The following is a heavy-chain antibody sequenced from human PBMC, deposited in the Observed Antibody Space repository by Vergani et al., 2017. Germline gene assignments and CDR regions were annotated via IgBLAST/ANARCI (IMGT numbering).Heavy chain of an antibody. Sequence: EVQLVESGGGLVQPGRSLRLSCAASGFTFDDYAMHWVRQAPGKGLEWVSGISWNSGSIGYADSVKGRFTISRDNAKNSLYLQMNSLRAEDTALYYCAKDTSLYGSGPRFDYWGQGTLVTVSS. J-gene: IGHJ4*02. D-gene: IGHD3-10*01. V-gene: IGHV3-9*01. CDR2: ISWNSGSI. CDR1: GFTFDDYA. CDR3: AKDTSLYGSGPRFDY.